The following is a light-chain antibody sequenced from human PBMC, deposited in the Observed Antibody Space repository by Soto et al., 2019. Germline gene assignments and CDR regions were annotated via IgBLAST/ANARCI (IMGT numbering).Light chain of an antibody. Sequence: QSALTQPRSVSGSPGQSVTISCTGTSSDVGGYNYVSWYQQHPGKAPKLMIYGVNKRPSGVPDRISGSKSGNTASLSISGLQAEDEADYYCCSFAATPPSYVFGSGTKVTVL. CDR1: SSDVGGYNY. CDR2: GVN. V-gene: IGLV2-11*01. CDR3: CSFAATPPSYV. J-gene: IGLJ1*01.